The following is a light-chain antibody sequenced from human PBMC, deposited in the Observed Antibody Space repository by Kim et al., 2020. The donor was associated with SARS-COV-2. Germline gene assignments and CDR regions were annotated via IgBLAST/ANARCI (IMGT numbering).Light chain of an antibody. CDR3: QAWDSRIVV. Sequence: SYELTQPPSVSVSPGQTANITCSGDKLGHKYASWYQQKPGQAPVLVIYQNTKRPSGIPERFSGSNSGNTATLTIGGTQAMDEADYYCQAWDSRIVVFGGGTQLTVL. J-gene: IGLJ2*01. V-gene: IGLV3-1*01. CDR1: KLGHKY. CDR2: QNT.